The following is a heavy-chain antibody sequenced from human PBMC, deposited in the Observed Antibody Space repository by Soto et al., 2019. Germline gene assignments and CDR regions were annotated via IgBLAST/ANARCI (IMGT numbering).Heavy chain of an antibody. CDR2: ISAYNGNT. Sequence: ASVKVSCKASGYTFTSYGISWVRQAPGQGLEWMGWISAYNGNTNYAQKLQGRVTMTTDTSTSTAYMELRSLRSDDTAVYYCARRFCGGDCYAQYSFDYWGQGTLVTVSS. V-gene: IGHV1-18*04. J-gene: IGHJ4*02. D-gene: IGHD2-21*02. CDR3: ARRFCGGDCYAQYSFDY. CDR1: GYTFTSYG.